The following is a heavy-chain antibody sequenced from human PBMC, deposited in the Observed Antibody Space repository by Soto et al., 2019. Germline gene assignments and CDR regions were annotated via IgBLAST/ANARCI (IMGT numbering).Heavy chain of an antibody. D-gene: IGHD6-13*01. V-gene: IGHV1-69*13. CDR2: IIPIFGTA. CDR3: ARDGGSSSWFDD. CDR1: GGTFSSYA. Sequence: SVKVSCKASGGTFSSYAISWVRQAPGQGLEWMGGIIPIFGTANYAQKFQGRVTITADESTSTAYMELSSLRSEDTAVYYCARDGGSSSWFDDWGQGTLVTLSS. J-gene: IGHJ4*02.